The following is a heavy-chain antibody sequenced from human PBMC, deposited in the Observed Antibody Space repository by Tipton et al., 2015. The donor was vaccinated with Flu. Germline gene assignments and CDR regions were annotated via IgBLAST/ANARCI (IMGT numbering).Heavy chain of an antibody. V-gene: IGHV4-39*01. CDR3: ARLSYYDVDLKNFYFDY. Sequence: TLSLTCTVSSGSIRSTNYFCAWIRQPPGKRLELIGSIYPSGTTYYNPSLKSQVTISVDTSKSRFSLMLRSVTAADTAVYYCARLSYYDVDLKNFYFDYWGQGALVTVSS. D-gene: IGHD3-10*02. CDR1: SGSIRSTNYF. CDR2: IYPSGTT. J-gene: IGHJ4*02.